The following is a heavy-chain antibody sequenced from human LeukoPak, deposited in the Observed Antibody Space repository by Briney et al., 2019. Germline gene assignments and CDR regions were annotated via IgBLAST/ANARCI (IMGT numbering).Heavy chain of an antibody. J-gene: IGHJ4*02. Sequence: SETLSLTCTVSGGSISGYYWSWIRQPPGEGLEWIGYIYSSGSTNYNPSLKSRVTISVDTSKNQFSLKLSSVTAADTAVYYCARGEDFDYWGQGTLVTVSS. CDR3: ARGEDFDY. CDR2: IYSSGST. V-gene: IGHV4-59*01. CDR1: GGSISGYY.